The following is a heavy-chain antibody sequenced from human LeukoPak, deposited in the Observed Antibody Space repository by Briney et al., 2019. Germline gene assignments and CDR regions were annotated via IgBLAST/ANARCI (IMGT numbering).Heavy chain of an antibody. CDR2: IYSDNT. Sequence: GSLRLSCTVSGFTVSSNSMSWVRQAPGKGLEWISFIYSDNTHYSDSVKGRFTISRDNSKNTLYLQMNSLRAEDTAVYYCARRAGAYSHPYDYWGQGTLVTVSS. J-gene: IGHJ4*02. D-gene: IGHD4/OR15-4a*01. CDR3: ARRAGAYSHPYDY. CDR1: GFTVSSNS. V-gene: IGHV3-53*01.